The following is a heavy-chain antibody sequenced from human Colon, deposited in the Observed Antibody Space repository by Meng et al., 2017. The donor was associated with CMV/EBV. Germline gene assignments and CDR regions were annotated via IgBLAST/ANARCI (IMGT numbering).Heavy chain of an antibody. CDR1: GFILSDHY. V-gene: IGHV3-72*01. CDR3: TRGHSGIDIYAFDI. J-gene: IGHJ3*02. CDR2: AANKANRYTT. D-gene: IGHD1-26*01. Sequence: GGSLRLSCAGSGFILSDHYIDWVRQAPGKGLEWIGRAANKANRYTTEYAASVKGRFTFSRYDSENSLYLQMNSLKSEDTAVYYCTRGHSGIDIYAFDIWGQGTLVTVSS.